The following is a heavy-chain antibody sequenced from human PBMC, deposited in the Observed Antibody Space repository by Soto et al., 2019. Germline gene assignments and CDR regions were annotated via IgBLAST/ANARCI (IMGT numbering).Heavy chain of an antibody. Sequence: GESLKISCKGSGYSFTSYWIGWVRQMPGKGLEWMGIIYPGDSDTRYSPSFQGQVTISADKSISTAYLQWSSLKASDTAMYYCARVKDIVVVVAADAGAFDIWGQGTTVTVSS. CDR2: IYPGDSDT. CDR3: ARVKDIVVVVAADAGAFDI. CDR1: GYSFTSYW. V-gene: IGHV5-51*01. J-gene: IGHJ3*02. D-gene: IGHD2-15*01.